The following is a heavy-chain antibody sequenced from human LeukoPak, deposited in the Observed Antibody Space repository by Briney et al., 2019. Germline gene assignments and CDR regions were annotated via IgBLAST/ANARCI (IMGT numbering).Heavy chain of an antibody. J-gene: IGHJ4*02. Sequence: TSETLSLTCTVSGGSISSSSYYWGWIRQPPGKGLEWIGSIYYSGSTYYNPSLKSRVTISVDTSKNQFSLKLSSVTAADTAVYYCASGSYSSGYTRPFDYWGQGTLVTVSS. D-gene: IGHD3-22*01. CDR2: IYYSGST. CDR3: ASGSYSSGYTRPFDY. CDR1: GGSISSSSYY. V-gene: IGHV4-39*07.